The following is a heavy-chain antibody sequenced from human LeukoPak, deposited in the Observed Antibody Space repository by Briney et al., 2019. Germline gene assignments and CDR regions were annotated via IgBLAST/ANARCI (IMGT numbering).Heavy chain of an antibody. V-gene: IGHV3-74*01. D-gene: IGHD3-3*01. CDR3: ARVFRPSLAVFINRGAFDI. J-gene: IGHJ3*02. CDR1: GFTFSDYW. CDR2: NIPDGSST. Sequence: GGSLRLSCAASGFTFSDYWMHCVRHAPGKGLVWVSRNIPDGSSTNYADSVKGRLTISRDNAKNTLYQQMNSLRVEDTAVYYCARVFRPSLAVFINRGAFDIWGQGTMVTVSS.